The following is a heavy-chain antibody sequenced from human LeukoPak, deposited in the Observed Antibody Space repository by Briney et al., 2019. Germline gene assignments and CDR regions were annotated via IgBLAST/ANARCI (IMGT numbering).Heavy chain of an antibody. CDR2: IYYSGST. CDR3: ARDYVVPAAIAYN. Sequence: PSETLSLTCTVSGGSISSYYWSWIRQPPGKGLEWIGYIYYSGSTNYNPSLKSRVTISVDTSKNQFSLKLSSVTAADTAVYYCARDYVVPAAIAYNWGQGTLVTVSS. V-gene: IGHV4-59*12. CDR1: GGSISSYY. J-gene: IGHJ4*02. D-gene: IGHD2-2*01.